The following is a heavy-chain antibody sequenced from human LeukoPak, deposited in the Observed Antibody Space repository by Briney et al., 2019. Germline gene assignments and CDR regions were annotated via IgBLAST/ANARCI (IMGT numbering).Heavy chain of an antibody. CDR2: IYYSGST. CDR1: GGSIRSSSYY. CDR3: ARVGRQIRILQGAYRRTGEVDY. V-gene: IGHV4-39*01. J-gene: IGHJ4*02. D-gene: IGHD3-10*01. Sequence: SSETLSLTCTVSGGSIRSSSYYWGWIRQPPGEGLERIGSIYYSGSTYYNPSLESRVTISVDTSKNQFSLKVTSVTAADTAVYFCARVGRQIRILQGAYRRTGEVDYWGQGILVTVSS.